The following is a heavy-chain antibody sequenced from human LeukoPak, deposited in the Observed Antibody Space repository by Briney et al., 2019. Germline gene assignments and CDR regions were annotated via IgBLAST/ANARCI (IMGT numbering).Heavy chain of an antibody. CDR3: ARGLVATAHFDY. J-gene: IGHJ4*02. CDR2: ISSSSSYI. CDR1: GFTFTNSS. Sequence: PGGSLRLSCAASGFTFTNSSMTWVRQAPGKGLEWVSSISSSSSYIYYAGSVKGRFTISRDNAKNSLYLQMNSLRAEDTAVYYCARGLVATAHFDYWGQGTLVTVSS. D-gene: IGHD5-12*01. V-gene: IGHV3-21*01.